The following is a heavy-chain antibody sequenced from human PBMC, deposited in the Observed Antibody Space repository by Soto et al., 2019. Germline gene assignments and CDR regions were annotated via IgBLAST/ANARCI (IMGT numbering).Heavy chain of an antibody. J-gene: IGHJ6*02. V-gene: IGHV1-18*01. CDR3: ARVIVGDSSGYPYYYYGMDV. CDR2: ISAYNGNT. Sequence: RASVKVSCKASGYTFTSYGISWVRQAPGQGLEWMGWISAYNGNTNYAQKLQGRVTMTTDTSTSTAYMELRSLRSDDTAVYYCARVIVGDSSGYPYYYYGMDVWGQGTTVTVSS. D-gene: IGHD3-22*01. CDR1: GYTFTSYG.